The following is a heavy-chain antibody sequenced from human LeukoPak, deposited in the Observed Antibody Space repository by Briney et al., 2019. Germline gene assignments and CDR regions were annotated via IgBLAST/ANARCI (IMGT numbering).Heavy chain of an antibody. Sequence: GGSLRLSCAASGFTFSSYAMHWVRQAPGKGLEWVAVISYDGSNKYYADSVKGRFTISRDNSKNTLYLQMNSLRAEDTAVYYCARGHGYCYVTYLDYWGQGTLVTVSS. CDR1: GFTFSSYA. V-gene: IGHV3-30-3*01. CDR3: ARGHGYCYVTYLDY. J-gene: IGHJ4*02. CDR2: ISYDGSNK. D-gene: IGHD5-18*01.